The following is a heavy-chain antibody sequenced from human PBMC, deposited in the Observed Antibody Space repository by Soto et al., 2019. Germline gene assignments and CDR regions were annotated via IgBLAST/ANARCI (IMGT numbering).Heavy chain of an antibody. CDR3: ASPTHGYGNDAFDI. CDR1: GGSISSSSYY. V-gene: IGHV4-39*01. Sequence: SETLSLTCTVSGGSISSSSYYWGWIRQPPGKGLEWIGSIYYSGSTYYNPSLKSRVTISVDTFKNQFSLKLSSVTAADTAVYYCASPTHGYGNDAFDIWGQGTMVTVSS. J-gene: IGHJ3*02. CDR2: IYYSGST. D-gene: IGHD5-12*01.